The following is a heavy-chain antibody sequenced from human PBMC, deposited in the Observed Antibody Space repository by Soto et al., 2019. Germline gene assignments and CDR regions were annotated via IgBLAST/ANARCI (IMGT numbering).Heavy chain of an antibody. CDR1: GFTSSNYW. D-gene: IGHD6-19*01. CDR2: IKQDGSET. CDR3: ARGWATVVGTGDN. V-gene: IGHV3-7*01. Sequence: ELQLVESGGGLVQPGGSLRLSCVVSGFTSSNYWMSWVRQAPGKGLEWVANIKQDGSETYYVDSVKGRFTISRDNAKNSLYLQMTSLRGEDTAVYYCARGWATVVGTGDNWGQGTVVIVSS. J-gene: IGHJ4*02.